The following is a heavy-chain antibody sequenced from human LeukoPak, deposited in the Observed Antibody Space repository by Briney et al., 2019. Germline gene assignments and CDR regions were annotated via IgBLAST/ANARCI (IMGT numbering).Heavy chain of an antibody. Sequence: SETLSLNCAVYGGSFSGYYWRWIRQPPGKGLEWIGEINHSGSTTYNPSLKSRVTISVDTSKNQFSLKLSSLPAADRAVYYCARGTVTRVYLDYWGQGTLVTVSS. D-gene: IGHD4-17*01. CDR1: GGSFSGYY. V-gene: IGHV4-34*01. J-gene: IGHJ4*02. CDR3: ARGTVTRVYLDY. CDR2: INHSGST.